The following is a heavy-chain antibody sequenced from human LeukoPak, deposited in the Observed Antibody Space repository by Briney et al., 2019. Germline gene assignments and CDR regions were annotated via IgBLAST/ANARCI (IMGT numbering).Heavy chain of an antibody. CDR1: GGSISSGGYS. CDR2: IYYSGST. CDR3: ARAVTIFGVVRVDAFDI. Sequence: SETLSLTCTVSGGSISSGGYSWSWIRQHPGKGLEWIGYIYYSGSTYYNPSLKSRVTMSVDTSKNQFSLKLSSVTAADTAVYYCARAVTIFGVVRVDAFDIWGQGTMVTVSS. V-gene: IGHV4-31*03. D-gene: IGHD3-3*01. J-gene: IGHJ3*02.